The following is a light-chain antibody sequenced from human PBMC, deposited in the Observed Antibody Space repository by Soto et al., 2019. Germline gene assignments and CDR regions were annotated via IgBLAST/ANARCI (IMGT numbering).Light chain of an antibody. CDR1: QNIHTF. V-gene: IGKV1-39*01. CDR3: QESYSTPTYT. Sequence: DILMTQSPSSLSASLGDRVTITCRASQNIHTFLAWYQQKPGKAPKLLIYAAYILHSGVPSRFSGSGSGTDFTLTISSLQPDDFATYYCQESYSTPTYTFGQGTKLEI. J-gene: IGKJ2*01. CDR2: AAY.